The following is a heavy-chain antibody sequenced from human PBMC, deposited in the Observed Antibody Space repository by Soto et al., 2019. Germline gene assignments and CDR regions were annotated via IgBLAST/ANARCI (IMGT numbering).Heavy chain of an antibody. CDR2: IGPDGSAK. Sequence: EVQLVESGGDLVQPEGSLRLSCAASGFPFRVYLMSWVRQAPGKGLEWVANIGPDGSAKYYMGSVKGRFTISRDNAKNSLYLQMDSLRVEDTAIYYCSRDICGRTTGCVNWGQGTQVIVSS. D-gene: IGHD3-9*01. CDR3: SRDICGRTTGCVN. CDR1: GFPFRVYL. J-gene: IGHJ4*02. V-gene: IGHV3-7*01.